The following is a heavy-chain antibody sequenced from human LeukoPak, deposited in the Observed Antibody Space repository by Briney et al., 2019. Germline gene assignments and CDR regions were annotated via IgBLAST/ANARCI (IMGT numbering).Heavy chain of an antibody. V-gene: IGHV1-2*02. CDR3: ARDIGIAARPGVVDAFDI. CDR1: GYTFTGYY. D-gene: IGHD6-6*01. CDR2: INPNSGGT. Sequence: ASVKVSCKASGYTFTGYYMHWVRQAPGQGLEWMGWINPNSGGTNYAQKFQGRVTMTRDTSISTAYMELSRLRSDDTAVYYCARDIGIAARPGVVDAFDIWGQGTMVTVSS. J-gene: IGHJ3*02.